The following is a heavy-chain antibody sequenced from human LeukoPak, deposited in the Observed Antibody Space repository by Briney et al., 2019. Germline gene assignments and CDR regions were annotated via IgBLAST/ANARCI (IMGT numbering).Heavy chain of an antibody. D-gene: IGHD6-6*01. CDR1: GGSLSGYY. CDR3: ASVAYSSSSIDY. CDR2: INHSGST. J-gene: IGHJ4*02. Sequence: SETLTLTCAVYGGSLSGYYWSWIRQPPGKGLEWIGEINHSGSTNYNPSLKSRVTISVDTSKNQFSLKLSSVTAADTAVYYCASVAYSSSSIDYWGQGTLVTVSS. V-gene: IGHV4-34*01.